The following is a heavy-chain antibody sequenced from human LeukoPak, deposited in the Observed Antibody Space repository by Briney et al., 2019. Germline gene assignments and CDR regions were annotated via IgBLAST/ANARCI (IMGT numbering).Heavy chain of an antibody. CDR3: GRGTVGATADYFDS. Sequence: GGSLRLSCAASVFTFTTYRMNCVRQAPGKGVEGISYISGCSASIYYAHSAEGRFTFSRDNARNCLYLQLNTLSARDTAMYLCGRGTVGATADYFDSWGQGTLVTVSS. CDR2: ISGCSASI. D-gene: IGHD1-26*01. CDR1: VFTFTTYR. J-gene: IGHJ4*02. V-gene: IGHV3-48*01.